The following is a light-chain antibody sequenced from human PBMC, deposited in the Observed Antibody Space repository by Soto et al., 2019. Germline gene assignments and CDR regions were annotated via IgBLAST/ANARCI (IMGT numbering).Light chain of an antibody. V-gene: IGKV1-39*01. CDR1: KDISNY. J-gene: IGKJ1*01. Sequence: DIQMTQSPSSMSAFLGDGVTSXXQASKDISNYLNWYQQKPGQAPKLXIFAASSLQSGVPSRFSGSRSGPDFTLTISSLQPEDFATYYCQQSYSSPPTFGQGTKVDIK. CDR3: QQSYSSPPT. CDR2: AAS.